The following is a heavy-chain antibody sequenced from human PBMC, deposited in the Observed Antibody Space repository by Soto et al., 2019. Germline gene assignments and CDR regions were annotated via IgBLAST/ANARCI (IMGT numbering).Heavy chain of an antibody. Sequence: ASVKVSCKASGYTFTSYGISWVRQAPGQGLEWMGWISAYNGNTNYAQKLQGRVTMTTDTSTSTAYMELRSLRSEDTAVYYCARAITIFGVVIMAHGDWFDPWGQGTLVTVSS. J-gene: IGHJ5*02. CDR3: ARAITIFGVVIMAHGDWFDP. D-gene: IGHD3-3*01. CDR1: GYTFTSYG. V-gene: IGHV1-18*04. CDR2: ISAYNGNT.